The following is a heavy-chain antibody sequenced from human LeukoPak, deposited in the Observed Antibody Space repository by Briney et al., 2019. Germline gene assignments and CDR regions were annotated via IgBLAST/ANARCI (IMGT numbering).Heavy chain of an antibody. CDR3: TKRPSTDGYNS. Sequence: PGGSLRLSCAVSGFTFSTYAMSWGRQAPRKGLEWVSVISGSGDNTYYADSVKGRFTISRDNFKNTLYLQMNSLRAEDTALYYCTKRPSTDGYNSWGQGTLVTVSS. CDR2: ISGSGDNT. D-gene: IGHD5-24*01. J-gene: IGHJ5*02. V-gene: IGHV3-23*01. CDR1: GFTFSTYA.